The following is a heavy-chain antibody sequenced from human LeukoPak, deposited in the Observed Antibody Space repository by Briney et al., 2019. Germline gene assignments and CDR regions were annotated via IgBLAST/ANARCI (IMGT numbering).Heavy chain of an antibody. CDR1: GGSISSSSYY. D-gene: IGHD6-13*01. CDR2: IYYSGST. J-gene: IGHJ3*02. Sequence: PSETLSLTCTVSGGSISSSSYYWGWIRQPPGKGLEWIGSIYYSGSTYYNPSLKSRVTISVDRSKNQFSLKLSSVTAADTAVYYCARGDSSSWDAFDIWGQGTMVTVSS. V-gene: IGHV4-39*07. CDR3: ARGDSSSWDAFDI.